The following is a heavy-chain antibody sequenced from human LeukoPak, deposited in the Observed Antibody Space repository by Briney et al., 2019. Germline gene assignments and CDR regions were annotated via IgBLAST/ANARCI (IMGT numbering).Heavy chain of an antibody. CDR1: GGTFISYA. CDR2: IIPIFGTA. J-gene: IGHJ4*02. D-gene: IGHD3-22*01. CDR3: ARGGFTYYYDSSGYYYLDY. V-gene: IGHV1-69*13. Sequence: SVKVSCKASGGTFISYAISWVRQAPGQGLEWMGGIIPIFGTANYAQKFQGRVTITADESTSTAYMELSSLRSEDTAVYYCARGGFTYYYDSSGYYYLDYWGQGTLVTVSS.